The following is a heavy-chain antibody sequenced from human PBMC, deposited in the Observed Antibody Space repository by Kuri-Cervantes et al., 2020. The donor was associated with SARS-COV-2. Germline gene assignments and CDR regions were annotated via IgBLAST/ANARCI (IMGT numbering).Heavy chain of an antibody. CDR1: GGTFSSYA. CDR3: ARSSKGRPGYCSSTSCYIGGGWFDP. CDR2: IIPIFGTA. J-gene: IGHJ5*02. Sequence: SVKVSCKASGGTFSSYAISWVRQAPGQGLEWMGRIIPIFGTANYAQKFQGRVTITVDESTSTAYMELSSLRSEDTAVYYWARSSKGRPGYCSSTSCYIGGGWFDPWGQGTLVTVSS. D-gene: IGHD2-2*02. V-gene: IGHV1-69*13.